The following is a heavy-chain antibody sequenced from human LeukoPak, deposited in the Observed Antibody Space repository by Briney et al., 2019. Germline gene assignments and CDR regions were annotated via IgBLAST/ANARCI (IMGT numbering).Heavy chain of an antibody. CDR1: GFTFSNAW. Sequence: GDSLRLSCAASGFTFSNAWMSWVRQAPGKGLECVGRIKSKTDGGTTDYAAPVKRRFTISRDDSKNTLYLQMNSLKTEDTAVYYCSTGARFLEWLFPVDAFDIWGQGTMVTVSS. J-gene: IGHJ3*02. D-gene: IGHD3-3*01. CDR2: IKSKTDGGTT. V-gene: IGHV3-15*01. CDR3: STGARFLEWLFPVDAFDI.